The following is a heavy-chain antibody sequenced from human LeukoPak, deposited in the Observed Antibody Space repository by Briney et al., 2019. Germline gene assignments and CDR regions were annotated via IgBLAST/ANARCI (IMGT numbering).Heavy chain of an antibody. CDR3: AKDSGSYGSGT. J-gene: IGHJ5*02. Sequence: GGSLRLSCAASGFTFSGYGMHWVRQAPGKGLEWVAVISYDGSNKYYADSVKGRFTISRDNSKNTLYLQMNSLRAEDTAVYYCAKDSGSYGSGTWGQGTLVTVSS. V-gene: IGHV3-30*18. D-gene: IGHD3-10*01. CDR2: ISYDGSNK. CDR1: GFTFSGYG.